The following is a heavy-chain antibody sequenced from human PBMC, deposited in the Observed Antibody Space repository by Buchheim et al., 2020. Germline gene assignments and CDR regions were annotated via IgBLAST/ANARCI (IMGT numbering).Heavy chain of an antibody. CDR2: AYHTGST. CDR3: ARHMPEVTGFDC. J-gene: IGHJ4*02. V-gene: IGHV4-4*02. D-gene: IGHD1-14*01. CDR1: GESISNSDW. Sequence: QVQVQESGPGLVKPSGTLSLTCVVSGESISNSDWWSWVRLPPGKGLEWIGEAYHTGSTNYNPPLKSRVTISVDKSKNQFSLNLNSVTAADTALYFCARHMPEVTGFDCWGQGTL.